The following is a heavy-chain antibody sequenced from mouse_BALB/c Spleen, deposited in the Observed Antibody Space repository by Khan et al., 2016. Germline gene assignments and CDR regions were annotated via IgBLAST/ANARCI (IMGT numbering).Heavy chain of an antibody. CDR3: ARSDYADKYAMDY. J-gene: IGHJ4*01. V-gene: IGHV3-2*02. Sequence: EVQLQESGPGLVKPSQSLSLTCTVTGYSITSDYAWNWIRQFPGNRLEWMGYISYSGSTSYNPSLKSRISITRDTSKNQFFLQFNSVTSEDEARYYCARSDYADKYAMDYWGQGTSVTVSS. CDR1: GYSITSDYA. D-gene: IGHD2-13*01. CDR2: ISYSGST.